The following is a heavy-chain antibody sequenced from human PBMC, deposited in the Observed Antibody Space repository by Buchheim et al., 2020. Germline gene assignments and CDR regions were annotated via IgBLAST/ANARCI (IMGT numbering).Heavy chain of an antibody. Sequence: DVQLVESGGGLVQSGGSLRLSCEASGFIFDNFWMTWVRQAQGKGLEWVVSIAGDGVKIYYGDAVKGRFTISRDNSETSLFLQMDDLRSDDTAVYYCAVGAHYWGQGT. D-gene: IGHD1-26*01. CDR1: GFIFDNFW. V-gene: IGHV3-7*01. CDR2: IAGDGVKI. CDR3: AVGAHY. J-gene: IGHJ4*02.